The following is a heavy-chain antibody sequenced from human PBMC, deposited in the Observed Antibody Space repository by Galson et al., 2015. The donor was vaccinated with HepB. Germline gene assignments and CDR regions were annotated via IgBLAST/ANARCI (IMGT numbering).Heavy chain of an antibody. CDR3: ARDGYSVVVPAAPRRNYYYGMDV. D-gene: IGHD2-2*01. CDR1: GYTFTSYG. CDR2: ISAYNGNT. V-gene: IGHV1-18*04. J-gene: IGHJ6*02. Sequence: SVKVSCKASGYTFTSYGISWVRQAPGQGLEWMGWISAYNGNTNYAQKLQGRVTMTTDTSTSTAYMELRSLRSDDTAVYYCARDGYSVVVPAAPRRNYYYGMDVWGQGTTVTVSS.